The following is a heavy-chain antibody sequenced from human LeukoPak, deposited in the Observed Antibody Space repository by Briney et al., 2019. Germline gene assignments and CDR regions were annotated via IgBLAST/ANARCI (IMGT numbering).Heavy chain of an antibody. J-gene: IGHJ4*02. V-gene: IGHV5-51*01. CDR1: GYSFTSYW. CDR3: AGHSYGSGSYSIPPPDY. Sequence: GESLKISCKGSGYSFTSYWIGWVRQMPGKGLEWMGIIYPGDSDTRYSPSFQGQVTISADKSISTAYLQWSSLKASDTAMYYCAGHSYGSGSYSIPPPDYWGQGTLVTVSS. CDR2: IYPGDSDT. D-gene: IGHD3-10*01.